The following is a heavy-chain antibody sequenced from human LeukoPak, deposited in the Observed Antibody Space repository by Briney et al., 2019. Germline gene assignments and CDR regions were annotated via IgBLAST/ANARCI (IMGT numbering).Heavy chain of an antibody. J-gene: IGHJ4*02. CDR2: IYNSGST. Sequence: SETLSLTCTVSGGSISVYYWSWIRQPPGKGLEWIGYIYNSGSTNYNPSLKSRLTTSVDTSKNQFSLKLRSVTAADTAVYYCARDRELGHWGQGTLVTVSS. CDR3: ARDRELGH. D-gene: IGHD3-10*01. CDR1: GGSISVYY. V-gene: IGHV4-59*01.